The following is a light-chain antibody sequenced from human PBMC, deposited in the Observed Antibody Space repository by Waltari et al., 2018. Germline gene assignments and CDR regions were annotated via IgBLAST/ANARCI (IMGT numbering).Light chain of an antibody. CDR1: QSLGTY. CDR2: AAS. J-gene: IGKJ1*01. CDR3: QNHERLPAT. Sequence: LTQSPGTLSLSPGERATLSCRASQSLGTYLVWYQQKPGQAPRLLMYAASRRATGIPDRFSGSGSGTDFSLTISRLEPEDCAVYFCQNHERLPATFGQGTKVEIK. V-gene: IGKV3-20*01.